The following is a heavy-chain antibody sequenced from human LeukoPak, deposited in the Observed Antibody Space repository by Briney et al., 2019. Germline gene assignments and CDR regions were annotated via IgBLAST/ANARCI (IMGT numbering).Heavy chain of an antibody. CDR1: GYNFLGYY. V-gene: IGHV1-69*01. Sequence: SVKVSCKASGYNFLGYYIHWLRQARGQGVDWMGGIIPIFGTANYAQKSQGRVTITADESTSTAYMELSSLRSEDTAVYYCARVWGYGSGYFDYWGQGTLVTVSS. J-gene: IGHJ4*02. CDR3: ARVWGYGSGYFDY. D-gene: IGHD3-10*01. CDR2: IIPIFGTA.